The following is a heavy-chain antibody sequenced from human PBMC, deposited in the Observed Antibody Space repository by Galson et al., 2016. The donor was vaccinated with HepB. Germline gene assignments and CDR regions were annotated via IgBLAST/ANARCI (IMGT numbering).Heavy chain of an antibody. CDR1: GFSFSDFW. D-gene: IGHD2-8*02. V-gene: IGHV3-7*03. Sequence: LRLSCAVSGFSFSDFWMAWVRQAPGKGLEWVANINEDGSEKSSVDSVKGRFTVSRDNAKNSLYLHMYDLRGDDTAVYFCAREGRCTAGRCYTDYWGQGTLVTVSS. CDR3: AREGRCTAGRCYTDY. J-gene: IGHJ4*02. CDR2: INEDGSEK.